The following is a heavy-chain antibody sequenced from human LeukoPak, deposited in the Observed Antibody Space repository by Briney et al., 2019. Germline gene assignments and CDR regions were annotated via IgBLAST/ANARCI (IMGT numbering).Heavy chain of an antibody. D-gene: IGHD3-22*01. CDR1: GYTSTRNS. Sequence: ASVKVSCKASGYTSTRNSMHWVRQAPGQGLEWMGIINPIDDKTTYEQNFQGRLSMTRDMSTSTVYMELSSMRSEDTAVYYCARDSQYYFDSSGYYYYFDYWGQGTLVTVSS. J-gene: IGHJ4*02. CDR3: ARDSQYYFDSSGYYYYFDY. CDR2: INPIDDKT. V-gene: IGHV1-46*01.